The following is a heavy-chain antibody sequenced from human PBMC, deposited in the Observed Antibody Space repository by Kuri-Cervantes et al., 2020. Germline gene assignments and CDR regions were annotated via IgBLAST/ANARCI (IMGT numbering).Heavy chain of an antibody. Sequence: GESLKISCAASGFTFSSYSMNWVRQAPGKGLEWVSSISSSSSYIYYADSVKGRFTISRDNAKNSLYLQMNSLRAEDTAVYYCAKELPTVTTWVSYYFDYWGQGTLVTVSS. CDR1: GFTFSSYS. J-gene: IGHJ4*02. CDR2: ISSSSSYI. D-gene: IGHD4-17*01. CDR3: AKELPTVTTWVSYYFDY. V-gene: IGHV3-21*04.